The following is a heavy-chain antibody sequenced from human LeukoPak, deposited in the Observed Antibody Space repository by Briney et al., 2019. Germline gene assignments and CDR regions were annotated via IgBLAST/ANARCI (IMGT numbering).Heavy chain of an antibody. J-gene: IGHJ4*02. V-gene: IGHV4-30-4*01. Sequence: PSQTLSLTCTVSGGSISSGDYYWSWIRQPPGKGLEWIGYIYYSGSTYYNPSLKSRVTISVDTSKNQFSLKLSSVTAADTAVYYCARVRRPDFSYEEYYFDYWAREPWSPSPQ. CDR2: IYYSGST. CDR3: ARVRRPDFSYEEYYFDY. CDR1: GGSISSGDYY. D-gene: IGHD2-21*02.